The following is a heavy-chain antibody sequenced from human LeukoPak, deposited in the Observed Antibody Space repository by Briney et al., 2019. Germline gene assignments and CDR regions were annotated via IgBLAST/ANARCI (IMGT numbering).Heavy chain of an antibody. Sequence: GGSLRLSCAASGLTFSSYAMMWLRQAPGKGLEWVSAITGSGGWALYADSVKGRFTISRDNSKNTLYLQMSSLRAEDTAVYYCARDRAAIIDYWGQGTLVTVPS. V-gene: IGHV3-23*01. D-gene: IGHD2-2*02. J-gene: IGHJ4*02. CDR1: GLTFSSYA. CDR2: ITGSGGWA. CDR3: ARDRAAIIDY.